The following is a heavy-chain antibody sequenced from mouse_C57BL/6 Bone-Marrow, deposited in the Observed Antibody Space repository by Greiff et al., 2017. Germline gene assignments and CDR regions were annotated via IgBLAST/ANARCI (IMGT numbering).Heavy chain of an antibody. CDR1: GFSLTSYG. CDR3: ASPLTTNYAMDY. CDR2: LWSGGST. D-gene: IGHD2-12*01. V-gene: IGHV2-2*01. J-gene: IGHJ4*01. Sequence: VKLVESGPGLVQPSQSLSITCTVPGFSLTSYGVHWVRQSPGKGLVWLGVLWSGGSTDFNAAFISRLSISKDTSKGQVFFKMNSLQADDTAIYYCASPLTTNYAMDYWGQGTSVTVSS.